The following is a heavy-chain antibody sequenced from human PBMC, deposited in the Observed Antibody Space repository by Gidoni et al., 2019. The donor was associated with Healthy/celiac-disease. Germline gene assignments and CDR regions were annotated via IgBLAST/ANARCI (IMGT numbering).Heavy chain of an antibody. Sequence: EVQLVESGGGLVKPGGSLRLSCAASGFTFSSSSMNWVSPAPGQGLEWFSSISSSSSSLYYADSAKGRFTISRDNAKNSLYLQMNSLRAEDTAVYYCARDVNYDYIWGSYETTPAAYWGQGTLVTVSS. CDR1: GFTFSSSS. J-gene: IGHJ4*02. D-gene: IGHD3-16*01. V-gene: IGHV3-21*01. CDR2: ISSSSSSL. CDR3: ARDVNYDYIWGSYETTPAAY.